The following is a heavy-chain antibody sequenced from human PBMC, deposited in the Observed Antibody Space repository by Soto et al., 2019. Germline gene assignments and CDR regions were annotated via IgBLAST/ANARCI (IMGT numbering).Heavy chain of an antibody. CDR2: ISWDGGST. V-gene: IGHV3-43*01. D-gene: IGHD6-19*01. CDR3: AKDQAVAGTMYAFDI. J-gene: IGHJ3*02. CDR1: GFTFDDYT. Sequence: PGGSLRLSCAASGFTFDDYTMHRVRQAPGKGLEWVSLISWDGGSTYYADSVKGRFTISRDNSKNSLYLQMNSLRTEDTALYYCAKDQAVAGTMYAFDIWGQGTMVTVSS.